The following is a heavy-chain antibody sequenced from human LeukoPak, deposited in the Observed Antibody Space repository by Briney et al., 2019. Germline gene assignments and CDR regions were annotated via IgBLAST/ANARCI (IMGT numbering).Heavy chain of an antibody. D-gene: IGHD3-22*01. CDR2: IRYDGSNK. J-gene: IGHJ3*02. CDR3: RYYDSSGYYYGYAFDI. CDR1: GFTFSSYG. Sequence: GGSLRLSCAASGFTFSSYGMHWVRQAPGKGLEWVAFIRYDGSNKYYADSVKGRFTISRDNSENTLYLQMNSLRAEDTAVYYCRYYDSSGYYYGYAFDIWGQGTMVTVSS. V-gene: IGHV3-30*02.